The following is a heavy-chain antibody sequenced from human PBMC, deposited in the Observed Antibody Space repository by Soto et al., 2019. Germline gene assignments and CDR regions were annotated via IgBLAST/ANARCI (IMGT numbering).Heavy chain of an antibody. V-gene: IGHV3-74*01. CDR2: INTDGSYT. J-gene: IGHJ3*01. CDR1: GFTFSSYW. Sequence: GGSLRLSCAASGFTFSSYWMHWVRQTPGKGLVWVSRINTDGSYTGYADSVKGRFTISRDNAKSTLYLQMISLRAEDTAVYYCARVMSYYDSAAFDVWGQGTMVTVSS. D-gene: IGHD3-22*01. CDR3: ARVMSYYDSAAFDV.